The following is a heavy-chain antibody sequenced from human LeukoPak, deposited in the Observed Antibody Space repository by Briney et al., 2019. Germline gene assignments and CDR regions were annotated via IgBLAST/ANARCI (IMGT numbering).Heavy chain of an antibody. CDR2: ISAGGGST. Sequence: GGSLRLSCVASGFTFSSYAMSWVRQAPGRGLEWVSVISAGGGSTYYADSVKGRFTISRDNSKNTLYLQMNSLRAEDTAVYYCAKDHGTLIVVVSYYFDYWGQGTLVTVSS. CDR3: AKDHGTLIVVVSYYFDY. V-gene: IGHV3-23*01. D-gene: IGHD3-22*01. CDR1: GFTFSSYA. J-gene: IGHJ4*02.